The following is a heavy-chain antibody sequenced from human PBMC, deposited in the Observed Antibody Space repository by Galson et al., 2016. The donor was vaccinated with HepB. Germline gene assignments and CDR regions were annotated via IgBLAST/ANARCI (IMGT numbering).Heavy chain of an antibody. Sequence: SVKVSCKASGGTFSSYTISWVRQAPGQGLEWMGRIIPILGIANYAQKFQDRVTITADKSTSTAYMELSSLRPEDTAVYYCARDFLLTYISPFDSWGQGTLVTVSS. CDR3: ARDFLLTYISPFDS. V-gene: IGHV1-69*04. CDR2: IIPILGIA. CDR1: GGTFSSYT. D-gene: IGHD2-15*01. J-gene: IGHJ4*02.